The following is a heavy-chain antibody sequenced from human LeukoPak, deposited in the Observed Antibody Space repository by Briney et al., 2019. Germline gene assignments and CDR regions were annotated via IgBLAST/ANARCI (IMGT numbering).Heavy chain of an antibody. Sequence: GGSLRLSCAASGFTFSSHGMHWVRQAPGKGLEWVAVIWYGGSNKYYADSVKGRFTISRDNSKNTPYLQMNSLRAEDTAVYYCAKDKGASYYYMDVWGKGTTVTVSS. V-gene: IGHV3-30*02. CDR1: GFTFSSHG. CDR3: AKDKGASYYYMDV. J-gene: IGHJ6*03. CDR2: IWYGGSNK.